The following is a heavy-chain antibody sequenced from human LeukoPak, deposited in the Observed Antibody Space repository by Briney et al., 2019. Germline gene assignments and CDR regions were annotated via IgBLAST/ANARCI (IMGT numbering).Heavy chain of an antibody. CDR1: GGSISSGGYS. V-gene: IGHV4-30-2*05. Sequence: SQTLSLTCAVSGGSISSGGYSWSWIRQPPGKGLEWIGYIYHSGSTYYNPSLKSRVTISVDTSKNQFSLKLSSVTAADTAVYYCARDAYGDSAFDIWGQGTMVTVSS. CDR3: ARDAYGDSAFDI. J-gene: IGHJ3*02. CDR2: IYHSGST. D-gene: IGHD4-17*01.